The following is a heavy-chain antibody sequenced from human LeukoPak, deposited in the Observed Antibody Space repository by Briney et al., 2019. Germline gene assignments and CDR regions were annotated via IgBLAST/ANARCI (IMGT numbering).Heavy chain of an antibody. CDR3: AREGCSGGSCPPLYYYYGMDV. D-gene: IGHD2-15*01. CDR1: GFTFSSYA. Sequence: GGSLRLSCAASGFTFSSYAMSWVRQAPGKGLEWVSSISGSGGSTYYADSVKGRFTVSRDNSKNTLYLQMSSLRADDTAAYFCAREGCSGGSCPPLYYYYGMDVWGQGTTVTVSS. CDR2: ISGSGGST. V-gene: IGHV3-23*01. J-gene: IGHJ6*02.